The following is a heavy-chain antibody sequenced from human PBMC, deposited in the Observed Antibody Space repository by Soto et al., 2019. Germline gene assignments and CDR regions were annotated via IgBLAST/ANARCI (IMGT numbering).Heavy chain of an antibody. CDR2: IYYSGST. D-gene: IGHD2-2*03. V-gene: IGHV4-39*01. J-gene: IGHJ5*02. CDR3: ARIALDVRQDPLGWFDP. CDR1: GGSISSSSYY. Sequence: SETLSLTCTVSGGSISSSSYYWGWIRQPPGKGLEWIGSIYYSGSTYYNPSLKSRVTISVDTSKNQFSLMLSSVTAADTAVYYCARIALDVRQDPLGWFDPWGQGTLVTVSS.